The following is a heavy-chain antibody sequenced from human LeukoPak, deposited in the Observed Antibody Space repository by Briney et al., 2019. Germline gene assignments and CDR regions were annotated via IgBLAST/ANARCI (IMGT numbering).Heavy chain of an antibody. Sequence: PGGSLRLSCAASGFTFSSCAMSWVRQAPGKGLEWVSAISGSGGSTYYADSVKGRFTISRDNSKNTLYLQMNSLRAEDTAVYYCAKAPYDSNYFDYWGQGTLVTVSS. V-gene: IGHV3-23*01. D-gene: IGHD3-22*01. CDR1: GFTFSSCA. CDR3: AKAPYDSNYFDY. CDR2: ISGSGGST. J-gene: IGHJ4*02.